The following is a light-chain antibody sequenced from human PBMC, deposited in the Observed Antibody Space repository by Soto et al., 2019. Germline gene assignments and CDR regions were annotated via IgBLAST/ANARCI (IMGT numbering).Light chain of an antibody. V-gene: IGKV1-5*01. J-gene: IGKJ1*01. CDR1: QSISGS. CDR3: QHYNSYLWT. Sequence: DIQMTQSPSTLSASVGDRVTITCRASQSISGSLAWYQQKPGKAPELLIYDASSLQGGVPSRFSGSGSGTEFTLTISSLQPDDFATYYCQHYNSYLWTFGQGTKVHIK. CDR2: DAS.